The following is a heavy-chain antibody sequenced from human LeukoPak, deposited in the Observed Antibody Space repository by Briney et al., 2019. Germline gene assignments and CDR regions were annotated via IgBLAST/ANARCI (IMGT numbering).Heavy chain of an antibody. Sequence: GGSLRLSCAASGFTFDDYGMSWVRQAPGKGLEWVSGINWDGGSTGYADSVKGRFTISRDNSKNTLYLQMNSLRAEDTAVYYCAKVTYGSGTYGAFDYWGQGTLVTVSS. CDR3: AKVTYGSGTYGAFDY. V-gene: IGHV3-20*04. CDR2: INWDGGST. D-gene: IGHD3-10*01. CDR1: GFTFDDYG. J-gene: IGHJ4*02.